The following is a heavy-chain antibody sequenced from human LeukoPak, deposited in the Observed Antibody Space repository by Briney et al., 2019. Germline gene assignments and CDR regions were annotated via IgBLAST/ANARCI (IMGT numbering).Heavy chain of an antibody. CDR3: AKGRYGDAPGLDY. V-gene: IGHV3-30*02. CDR1: GFTFSSYG. J-gene: IGHJ4*02. Sequence: GGSLRLSCAASGFTFSSYGMHWVRQAPGKGLEWVAFIRYDGSNKYYADSVKGRFTISRDNSKNTLYLQMNSLRAEDTAVYYCAKGRYGDAPGLDYWGQGTLVTVSS. D-gene: IGHD4-17*01. CDR2: IRYDGSNK.